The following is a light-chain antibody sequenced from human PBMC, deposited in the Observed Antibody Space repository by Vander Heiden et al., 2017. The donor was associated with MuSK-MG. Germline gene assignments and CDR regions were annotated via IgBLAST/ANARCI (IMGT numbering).Light chain of an antibody. CDR3: QQDDNLPYT. CDR1: QDISNY. V-gene: IGKV1-33*01. CDR2: DAS. Sequence: DIQMTQSPSSLSASVGDRVTITCQASQDISNYLNWYQQRPGKAPKLLLYDASNLEAGVPSRFSGSGSGTDFLFTIIILQPEDIATYYCQQDDNLPYTFGQGTNLEIE. J-gene: IGKJ2*01.